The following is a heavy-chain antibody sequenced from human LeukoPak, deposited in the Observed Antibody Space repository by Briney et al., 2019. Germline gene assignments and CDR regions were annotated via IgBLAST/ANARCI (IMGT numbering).Heavy chain of an antibody. CDR2: ISGSGGST. Sequence: GGTLRLSCAASGFTFSSYGMSWVRQAPGKGLEWVSAISGSGGSTYYADSVKGRFTISRDNSKNTLYLQMNSLRAEDTAAYYCARDLIVVARGGPDNWFDPWGQGTLVTVSS. D-gene: IGHD2-21*01. CDR3: ARDLIVVARGGPDNWFDP. V-gene: IGHV3-23*01. CDR1: GFTFSSYG. J-gene: IGHJ5*02.